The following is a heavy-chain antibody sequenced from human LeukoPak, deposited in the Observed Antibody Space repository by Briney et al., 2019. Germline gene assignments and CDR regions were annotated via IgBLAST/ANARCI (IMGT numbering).Heavy chain of an antibody. D-gene: IGHD6-19*01. J-gene: IGHJ4*02. CDR2: IKQDGSEK. Sequence: GGSLRLSCAASGFTFSSYWMSWVRQAPGKGLEWVANIKQDGSEKYYVDSVKGRFTISRDNAKNSLYLQMNSLRTEDTAVYYCARIRRGWSQNWDYWGQGTLVTVSS. CDR1: GFTFSSYW. CDR3: ARIRRGWSQNWDY. V-gene: IGHV3-7*01.